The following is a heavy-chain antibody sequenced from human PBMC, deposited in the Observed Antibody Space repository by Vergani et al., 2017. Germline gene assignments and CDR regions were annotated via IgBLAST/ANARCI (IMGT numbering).Heavy chain of an antibody. Sequence: QVQLVESGGGVVQPGRSLRLSCAASGFTFSSYAMHWVRQAPGKGLEWVAVISYDGSNKYYADSVKGRFTISRDNSKNTLYLQMNSLRAEDTAVYYCARPVDTAMGVSYFDYWGQGTLVTVSS. CDR3: ARPVDTAMGVSYFDY. D-gene: IGHD5-18*01. CDR2: ISYDGSNK. J-gene: IGHJ4*02. CDR1: GFTFSSYA. V-gene: IGHV3-30-3*01.